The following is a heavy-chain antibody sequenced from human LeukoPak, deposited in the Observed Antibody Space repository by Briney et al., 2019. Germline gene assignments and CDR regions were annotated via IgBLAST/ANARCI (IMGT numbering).Heavy chain of an antibody. CDR1: GGTFSSYA. CDR2: IIPIFGTA. Sequence: GASVKVSCKASGGTFSSYAISWVRQAPGQGLEWMGGIIPIFGTANYAQKFQGRVTITRDTSASTAYMELSSLRSEDTAVYYCARKAAGLYFDYWGQGTLVTVSS. V-gene: IGHV1-69*05. J-gene: IGHJ4*02. D-gene: IGHD6-13*01. CDR3: ARKAAGLYFDY.